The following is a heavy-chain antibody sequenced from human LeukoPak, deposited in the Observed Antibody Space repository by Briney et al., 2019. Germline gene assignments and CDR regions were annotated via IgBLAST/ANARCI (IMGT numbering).Heavy chain of an antibody. CDR3: ARQAPSPYYYYYMDV. D-gene: IGHD2-2*01. J-gene: IGHJ6*03. CDR2: IYTSGST. CDR1: GGSISSYY. V-gene: IGHV4-4*09. Sequence: SETLSLTCTVSGGSISSYYWSWIRQPPGKGLEWIGYIYTSGSTNYNPSLKSRVTISVDTSKNQFSLKLSSVTAADTAVYYCARQAPSPYYYYYMDVWGKGTTVTVSS.